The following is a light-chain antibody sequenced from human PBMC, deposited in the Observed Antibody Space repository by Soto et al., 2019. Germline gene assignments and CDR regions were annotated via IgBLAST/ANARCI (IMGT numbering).Light chain of an antibody. J-gene: IGKJ1*01. Sequence: DIQMTQSPSAMSASVGDRVTITCRASQGINDNLAWFQQKPGQVPKRLIYGAFSLQRGVTSRFSGSGSGTEFTLTISSLQPEDFATYYCLQHNTFPWTFGQGTKV. CDR2: GAF. CDR3: LQHNTFPWT. CDR1: QGINDN. V-gene: IGKV1-17*03.